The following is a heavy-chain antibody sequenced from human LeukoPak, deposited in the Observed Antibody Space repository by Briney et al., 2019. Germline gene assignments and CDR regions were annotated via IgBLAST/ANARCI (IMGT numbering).Heavy chain of an antibody. V-gene: IGHV4-34*01. CDR1: GTSFTYYY. J-gene: IGHJ4*02. CDR2: VNHSGYT. CDR3: ARMTTGHDY. Sequence: SETLSLTCGVSGTSFTYYYWSWIRQTPGKGSEWIGEVNHSGYTNMNPSLKSRVTISVDTSKNQFSLMMTAVTAADTAVYFCARMTTGHDYWGQGILVTVSS. D-gene: IGHD4-17*01.